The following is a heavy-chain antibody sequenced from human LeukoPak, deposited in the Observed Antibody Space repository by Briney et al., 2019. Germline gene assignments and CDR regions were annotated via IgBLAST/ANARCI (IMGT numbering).Heavy chain of an antibody. CDR2: ISYDGSNK. CDR3: ARNDYGDYGSFDY. Sequence: PGGSLRLSCAASGFTFSSYGMHWVRQAPGKGLEWVAVISYDGSNKYYADSVKGRFTISRDNAKNSLYLQMNSLRAEDTAVYYCARNDYGDYGSFDYWGQGTLVTVSS. J-gene: IGHJ4*02. CDR1: GFTFSSYG. D-gene: IGHD4-17*01. V-gene: IGHV3-30*03.